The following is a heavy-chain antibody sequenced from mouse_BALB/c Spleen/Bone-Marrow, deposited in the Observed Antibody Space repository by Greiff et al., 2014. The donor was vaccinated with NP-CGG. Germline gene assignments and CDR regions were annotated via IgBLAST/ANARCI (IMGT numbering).Heavy chain of an antibody. D-gene: IGHD2-3*01. Sequence: EVQLQESGGGLVQPGGSLRLSCTASGFTFSSYGLSWVRQTPDKRLELVATINRNGGTNSYPDSVKGRFTISRDNAKNTLYLQMSSLKSEDTALYYCARVVDDYSWFAYWGQGTLVTVSA. J-gene: IGHJ3*01. CDR3: ARVVDDYSWFAY. V-gene: IGHV5-6-3*01. CDR2: INRNGGTN. CDR1: GFTFSSYG.